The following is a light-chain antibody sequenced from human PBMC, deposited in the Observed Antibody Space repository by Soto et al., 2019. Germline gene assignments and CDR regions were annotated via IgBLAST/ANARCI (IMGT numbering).Light chain of an antibody. J-gene: IGKJ1*01. CDR2: DAS. CDR3: QQYNSYWT. CDR1: QSISSW. V-gene: IGKV1-5*01. Sequence: DIQMTQSPSTLSASVGDRVTITCRASQSISSWLAWYQQKPGKAPKLLIYDASSSESGVPSRFSGSGSGTEFSITISSLQPDDFATYYCQQYNSYWTFGQGTKV.